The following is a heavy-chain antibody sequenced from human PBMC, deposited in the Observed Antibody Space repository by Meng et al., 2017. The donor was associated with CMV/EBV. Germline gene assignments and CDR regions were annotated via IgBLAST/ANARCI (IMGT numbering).Heavy chain of an antibody. Sequence: VQRVGVEGALVKRGGSLAPSGAALGFSFQPTWRSSISPAQGKGVDWVGRIKSQYAGGTSGYVAPVTGRFSISRDDSINTLYLQMNSLKTEDTAVYYCTATHHSDSSGKYWGQGTLVTVSS. CDR1: GFSFQPTW. D-gene: IGHD3-22*01. CDR3: TATHHSDSSGKY. V-gene: IGHV3-15*02. CDR2: IKSQYAGGTS. J-gene: IGHJ4*02.